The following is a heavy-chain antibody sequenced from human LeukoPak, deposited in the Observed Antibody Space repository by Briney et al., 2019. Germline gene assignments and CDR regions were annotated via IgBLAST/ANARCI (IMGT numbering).Heavy chain of an antibody. D-gene: IGHD3-10*02. J-gene: IGHJ4*02. Sequence: SETLSLTCTVPGGSISSCYWSWIRQSPGKGLEWLGYIYYSGSTNYNPSLKSRVTISVDTSKNQFSLKLSSVTAADTAVYYCARHSLGSGPILDYWGQGTLVTVSS. CDR3: ARHSLGSGPILDY. CDR1: GGSISSCY. CDR2: IYYSGST. V-gene: IGHV4-59*08.